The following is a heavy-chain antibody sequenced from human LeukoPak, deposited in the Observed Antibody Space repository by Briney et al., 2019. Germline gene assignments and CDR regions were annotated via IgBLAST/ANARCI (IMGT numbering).Heavy chain of an antibody. D-gene: IGHD5-12*01. Sequence: PGGSLRLSCAASGFTFSSYSMNWVRQAPGKGLEWVSSISSSSSYIYYADSVKGRFTISRDNAKNSLYLQINSLRAEDTAVYYCAREEGGYMVNFDYWGQGTLVTVSS. CDR1: GFTFSSYS. V-gene: IGHV3-21*01. CDR2: ISSSSSYI. CDR3: AREEGGYMVNFDY. J-gene: IGHJ4*02.